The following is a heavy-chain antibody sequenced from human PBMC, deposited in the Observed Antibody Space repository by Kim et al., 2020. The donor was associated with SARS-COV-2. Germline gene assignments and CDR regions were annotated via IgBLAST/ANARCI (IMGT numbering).Heavy chain of an antibody. V-gene: IGHV3-66*01. J-gene: IGHJ5*02. D-gene: IGHD2-15*01. Sequence: DSVKGRFTISRDNYKNVLYLQMNSLRAEDTAVYFCARGDCSGGSCYLPGDHWGQGTLVTVSS. CDR3: ARGDCSGGSCYLPGDH.